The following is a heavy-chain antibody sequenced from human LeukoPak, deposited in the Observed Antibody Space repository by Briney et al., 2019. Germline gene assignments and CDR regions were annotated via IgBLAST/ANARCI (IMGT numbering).Heavy chain of an antibody. CDR2: ISFDGTNK. D-gene: IGHD4-17*01. CDR3: ATDYGDYEPIDY. Sequence: GSLRLSCTASGVTLSNYAMHWVRRPPGRGLEWVAVISFDGTNKYYGDSVEGRFSVSRDNSKNTLYLQMNSLRPDDAAMYYCATDYGDYEPIDYWGQGTLVTVSS. V-gene: IGHV3-30*04. CDR1: GVTLSNYA. J-gene: IGHJ4*02.